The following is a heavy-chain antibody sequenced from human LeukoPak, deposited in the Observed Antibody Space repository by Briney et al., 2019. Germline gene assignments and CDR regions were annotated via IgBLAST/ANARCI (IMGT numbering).Heavy chain of an antibody. CDR1: GGSISSYY. J-gene: IGHJ4*02. D-gene: IGHD5-18*01. CDR3: ARDGYSYGSFDY. V-gene: IGHV4-4*07. CDR2: IYNSGRT. Sequence: SETLSLTCTVSGGSISSYYWSWIRQPAGKGLEWIGRIYNSGRTNYNPSLKSRVTMSVDTSKNQFSLKLSSVTAADTAVYYCARDGYSYGSFDYWGQGTLVTVSS.